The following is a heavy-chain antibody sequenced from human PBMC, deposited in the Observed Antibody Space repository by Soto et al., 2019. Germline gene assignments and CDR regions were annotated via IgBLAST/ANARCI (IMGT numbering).Heavy chain of an antibody. V-gene: IGHV3-53*04. D-gene: IGHD3-10*01. CDR2: IYSGGST. CDR3: ARDNLINYYGSGSRPSYYYYYMDV. J-gene: IGHJ6*03. CDR1: GFTVSSNY. Sequence: GGSLRLSCAASGFTVSSNYMSWVRQAPGKELEKVSVIYSGGSTYYADSVKGRFTISGHNSKNTLYLQMNSLRAEDTAVYYCARDNLINYYGSGSRPSYYYYYMDVWGKGTTVTVSS.